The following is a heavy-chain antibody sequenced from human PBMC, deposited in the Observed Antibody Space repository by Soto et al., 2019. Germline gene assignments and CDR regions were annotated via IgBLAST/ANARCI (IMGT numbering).Heavy chain of an antibody. J-gene: IGHJ4*02. D-gene: IGHD3-22*01. CDR1: GDSISSSY. V-gene: IGHV4-59*12. CDR3: ARDSSGYYTFDF. Sequence: SATLSLTCTVSGDSISSSYWTLIRQPPGKGLEWIGYIYYSGTTNYNPSLKSRVTMSVDRSKNQFSLKLRSVTAADTAVYYCARDSSGYYTFDFWGQGTLVTVSS. CDR2: IYYSGTT.